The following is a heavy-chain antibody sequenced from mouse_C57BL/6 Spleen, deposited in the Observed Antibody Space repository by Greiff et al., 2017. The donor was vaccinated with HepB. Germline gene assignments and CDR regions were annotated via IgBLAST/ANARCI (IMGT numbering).Heavy chain of an antibody. Sequence: EVKLVESGGGLVKPGGSLKLSCAASGFTFSSYAMSWVRQTPEKRLEWVATISDGGSYTYYPDNVKGRFTISRDNAKNNLYLQMSHLKSEDTAMYYCARDHGSSYVYAMDYWGQGTSVTVSS. CDR3: ARDHGSSYVYAMDY. V-gene: IGHV5-4*01. CDR2: ISDGGSYT. CDR1: GFTFSSYA. D-gene: IGHD1-1*01. J-gene: IGHJ4*01.